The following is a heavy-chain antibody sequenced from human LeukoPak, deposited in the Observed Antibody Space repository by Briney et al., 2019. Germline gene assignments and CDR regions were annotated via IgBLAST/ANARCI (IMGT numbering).Heavy chain of an antibody. Sequence: PGGSLKLSCAASGFTLSSYWMEWVRHAAGEGRGWVSRINRDGSSTRYADSVKGRFTISRDNAKNTLYLQMNSLRAEDTSVYYCARDLAITMVRGVMGNYYYYYYGMDVWGKGTTVTVSS. J-gene: IGHJ6*04. D-gene: IGHD3-10*01. CDR3: ARDLAITMVRGVMGNYYYYYYGMDV. CDR1: GFTLSSYW. CDR2: INRDGSST. V-gene: IGHV3-74*01.